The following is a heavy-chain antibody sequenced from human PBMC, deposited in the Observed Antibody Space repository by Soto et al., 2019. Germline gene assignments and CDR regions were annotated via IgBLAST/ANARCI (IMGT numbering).Heavy chain of an antibody. CDR1: GFSFARNW. Sequence: GGSLRLSCAASGFSFARNWMSWVRQAPGKALEWVANIKEDGSEDYYADSVKGRLTISRDNAKNSLYLQMNSLRAEDTAVYYCARDGEGYPFWGQGTLVTVS. CDR3: ARDGEGYPF. J-gene: IGHJ4*02. CDR2: IKEDGSED. D-gene: IGHD3-10*01. V-gene: IGHV3-7*01.